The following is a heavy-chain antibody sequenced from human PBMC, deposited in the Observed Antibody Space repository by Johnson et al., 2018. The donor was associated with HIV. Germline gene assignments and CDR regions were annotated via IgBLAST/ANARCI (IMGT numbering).Heavy chain of an antibody. Sequence: QVQLVESGGGLVQPGGSLRLSCAASGFTFSDYYMSWIRQAPGKGLEWVSYISSSGSTIYYADSVKGRFTISRDDSKNTLYLQMNSLKTEDTTVYYCTTATPPEQLDDAFDIWGQGKMVTVSS. J-gene: IGHJ3*02. CDR3: TTATPPEQLDDAFDI. V-gene: IGHV3-11*01. CDR2: ISSSGSTI. CDR1: GFTFSDYY. D-gene: IGHD6-6*01.